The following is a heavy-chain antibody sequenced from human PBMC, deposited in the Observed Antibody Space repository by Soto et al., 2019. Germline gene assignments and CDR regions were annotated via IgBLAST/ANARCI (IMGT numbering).Heavy chain of an antibody. CDR3: TTQYDFWSGYIDY. J-gene: IGHJ4*02. CDR1: GFTFSNAW. Sequence: PGGSLRLSCAASGFTFSNAWMSWVRQAPGKGLEWVGRIKSKTDGGTTDYAAPVKGRFTIPRDDSKNTLYLQMNSLKTEDTAVYYCTTQYDFWSGYIDYWGQGTLVTVSS. D-gene: IGHD3-3*01. V-gene: IGHV3-15*01. CDR2: IKSKTDGGTT.